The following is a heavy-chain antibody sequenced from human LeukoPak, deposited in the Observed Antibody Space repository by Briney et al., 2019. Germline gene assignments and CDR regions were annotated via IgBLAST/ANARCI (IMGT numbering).Heavy chain of an antibody. Sequence: GGSLRLSCAASGLTVRSNYMSWVRQAPGKGLEWVSSIYSGGSTFYAASVEGRFTISRDNSKNTLDLQMNSLRAEDTAVYFCAKVNPDSWGQGTLVTVSS. V-gene: IGHV3-53*01. CDR3: AKVNPDS. CDR2: IYSGGST. CDR1: GLTVRSNY. J-gene: IGHJ4*02.